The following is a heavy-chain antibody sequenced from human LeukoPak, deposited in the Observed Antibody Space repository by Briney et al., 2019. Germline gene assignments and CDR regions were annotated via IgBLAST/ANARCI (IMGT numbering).Heavy chain of an antibody. V-gene: IGHV6-1*01. Sequence: SQTLSLTCAISRDSVSSNSPAWNSIRQSPSRGLEWLGRTYYRSKRYNDYAVSVKSRITINPDTSKNQFSLQLNSVTPEDTAVYYCARVPRISHFGMDVWGKGTTVTVSS. D-gene: IGHD1-14*01. CDR1: RDSVSSNSPA. CDR3: ARVPRISHFGMDV. CDR2: TYYRSKRYN. J-gene: IGHJ6*04.